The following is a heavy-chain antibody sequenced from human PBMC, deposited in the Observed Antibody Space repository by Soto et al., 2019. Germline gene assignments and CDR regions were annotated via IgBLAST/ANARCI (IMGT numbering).Heavy chain of an antibody. CDR3: AKRWGMVYFDPYYFDY. J-gene: IGHJ4*02. D-gene: IGHD3-9*01. CDR1: GFTFSSYA. V-gene: IGHV3-23*01. Sequence: GGSLRLSCAASGFTFSSYAMSWVRQAPGKGLEWVSAISGSGGSTYYADSVKGRFTISRDNSKNTLYLQMNSLRAEDTAVYYCAKRWGMVYFDPYYFDYWGQGTLGTVSS. CDR2: ISGSGGST.